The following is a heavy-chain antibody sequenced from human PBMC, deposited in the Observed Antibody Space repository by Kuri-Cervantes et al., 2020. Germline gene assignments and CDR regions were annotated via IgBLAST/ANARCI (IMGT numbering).Heavy chain of an antibody. CDR2: ISVYTGYT. V-gene: IGHV1-18*01. CDR1: GYSFTSYG. CDR3: ARDRSYYFGMDV. Sequence: ASVKVSCKASGYSFTSYGISWVRQAPGQGLEWMGWISVYTGYTNYAQKFQGRVTMTTDTSTSTAYMELRSLRSDDTAVYYCARDRSYYFGMDVWGQGTTVTVSS. J-gene: IGHJ6*02.